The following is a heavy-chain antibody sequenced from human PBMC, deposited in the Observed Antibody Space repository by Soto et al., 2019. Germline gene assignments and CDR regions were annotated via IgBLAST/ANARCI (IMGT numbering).Heavy chain of an antibody. V-gene: IGHV1-69*13. CDR1: GGTFSSYL. Sequence: ASVKVSCKASGGTFSSYLISWVRQATGQGLEWMGGIIPMFDTTYYAQSFQGRVTITADESTSTAYMELSSLRSEDSAVYYCARTNPTSGYFYFDYWGQGTLVTVSS. J-gene: IGHJ4*02. CDR2: IIPMFDTT. D-gene: IGHD5-12*01. CDR3: ARTNPTSGYFYFDY.